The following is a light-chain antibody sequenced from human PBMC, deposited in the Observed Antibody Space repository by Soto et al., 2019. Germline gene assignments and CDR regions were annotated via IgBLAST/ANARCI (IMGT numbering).Light chain of an antibody. J-gene: IGKJ1*01. V-gene: IGKV4-1*01. Sequence: DIAMTQSPDSLAVSLGEGATIHCKSSQSVLHTPINRNYLAWYQQKAGQPPKLLFYWASTRGSGVPDRFSASGTGTDFTLTINTLQAEDVAVYHCQQYYRIPPTFGQGTKVEIK. CDR1: QSVLHTPINRNY. CDR2: WAS. CDR3: QQYYRIPPT.